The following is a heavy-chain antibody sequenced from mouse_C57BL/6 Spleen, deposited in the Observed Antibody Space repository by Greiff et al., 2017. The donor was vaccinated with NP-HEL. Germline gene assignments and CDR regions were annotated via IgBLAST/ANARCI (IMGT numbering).Heavy chain of an antibody. V-gene: IGHV1-61*01. CDR3: ARRGGYYYFDY. D-gene: IGHD2-3*01. CDR1: GYTFTSYW. J-gene: IGHJ2*01. Sequence: QVQLQQPGAELVRPGSSVKLSCKASGYTFTSYWMDWVKQRPGQGLEWIGNIYPSDSETHYNQKFKDKATLTVDKSSSTAYMQLSSLTSEDSAVYYCARRGGYYYFDYWGQGTTLTVSS. CDR2: IYPSDSET.